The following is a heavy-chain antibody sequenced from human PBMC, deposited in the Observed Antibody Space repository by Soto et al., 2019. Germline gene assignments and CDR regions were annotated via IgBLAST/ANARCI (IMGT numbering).Heavy chain of an antibody. CDR1: GGSISSSNW. V-gene: IGHV4-4*02. CDR2: IYHSGST. J-gene: IGHJ4*02. Sequence: SETLSLTCAVSGGSISSSNWWSWVRQPPGKGLEWIGEIYHSGSTNYNPSLKSRVTISVDKSKNQFSLKLSSVTAADTAVDYGASRHAFGIWTGYVGYWGQGTLVTVSS. CDR3: ASRHAFGIWTGYVGY. D-gene: IGHD3-9*01.